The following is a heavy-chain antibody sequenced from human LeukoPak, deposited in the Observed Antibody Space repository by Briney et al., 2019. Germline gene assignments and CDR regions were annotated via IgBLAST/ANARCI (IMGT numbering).Heavy chain of an antibody. CDR3: AKSRAPSADPDAFDI. CDR1: GFTVSSNY. V-gene: IGHV3-66*01. Sequence: GGSLRLSCAASGFTVSSNYMSWVRQAPGKGLEWVSVIYSGGSTYYADSVKGRFTISRDNSKNTLYLQMNSLRAEDTAVYYCAKSRAPSADPDAFDIWGQGTMVTVSS. CDR2: IYSGGST. J-gene: IGHJ3*02.